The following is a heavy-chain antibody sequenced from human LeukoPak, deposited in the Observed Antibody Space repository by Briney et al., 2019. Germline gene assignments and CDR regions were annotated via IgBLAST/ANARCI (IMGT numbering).Heavy chain of an antibody. CDR1: GGSISSSSYY. D-gene: IGHD6-19*01. Sequence: SETLSLTCTVSGGSISSSSYYWGWIRQPPGKGLEWIGSIYYSGSTYYNPSLKSRVTISVDTSKNQFSLKLSSVTAADTAVYYCARRTPQWMGLGLPHDWFDPWGQGTLVTVSS. CDR3: ARRTPQWMGLGLPHDWFDP. CDR2: IYYSGST. V-gene: IGHV4-39*01. J-gene: IGHJ5*02.